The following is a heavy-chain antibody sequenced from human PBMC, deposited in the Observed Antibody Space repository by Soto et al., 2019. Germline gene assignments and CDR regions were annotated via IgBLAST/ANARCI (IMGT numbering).Heavy chain of an antibody. CDR3: AHSECSGADCYSLWYFGL. D-gene: IGHD2-15*01. CDR2: IYWDDGK. Sequence: QITLKESGPTLVKPTQTLTLTCTFSGFSLTTGVVAVGWIRQPPGKALEWLALIYWDDGKGYSPSLKSRLSITQDTSKNQVVLTMTNMDPVDTATYYGAHSECSGADCYSLWYFGLWGRGTLVTVSS. V-gene: IGHV2-5*02. CDR1: GFSLTTGVVA. J-gene: IGHJ2*01.